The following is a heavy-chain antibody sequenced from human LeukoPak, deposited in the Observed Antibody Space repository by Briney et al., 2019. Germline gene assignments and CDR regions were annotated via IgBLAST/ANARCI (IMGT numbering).Heavy chain of an antibody. J-gene: IGHJ4*02. CDR2: ISSSSGYI. D-gene: IGHD4-23*01. Sequence: PGGSLRLSCAASGFTFSSYSINWVRQAPGKGLEWVSSISSSSGYIYYADSVKGRFTISRDNAKNSLYLQMNSLRAEDTAVYYCARVLLTVVPAFGYWGQGTLVTVSS. V-gene: IGHV3-21*01. CDR3: ARVLLTVVPAFGY. CDR1: GFTFSSYS.